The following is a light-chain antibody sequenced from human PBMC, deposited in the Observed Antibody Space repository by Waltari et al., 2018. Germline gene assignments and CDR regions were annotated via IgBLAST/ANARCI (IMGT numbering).Light chain of an antibody. CDR3: MQALQTPTS. Sequence: DIVMTQSPLSLPVTPGEPASISCTSSQSLIHSNGLTDLDWYLQKPGQSPQLLIYLGSNRAPGVPDRFSGSGSGTDFTLKISRVEAEDVGVYYCMQALQTPTSFGGGTKVEMK. V-gene: IGKV2-28*01. CDR1: QSLIHSNGLTD. CDR2: LGS. J-gene: IGKJ4*01.